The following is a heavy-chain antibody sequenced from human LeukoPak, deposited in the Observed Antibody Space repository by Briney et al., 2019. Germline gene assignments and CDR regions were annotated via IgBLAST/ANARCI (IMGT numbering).Heavy chain of an antibody. CDR3: ARQAVVPAAPDAFDI. V-gene: IGHV4-39*01. J-gene: IGHJ3*02. Sequence: PSETLSLTCAVSGGSISGYYWGWIRQPPGKGLEWIGSIYYSGSTYYNPSLKSRVTISVDTSKNQFSLKLSSVTAADTAVYYCARQAVVPAAPDAFDIWGQGTMVTVSS. CDR2: IYYSGST. CDR1: GGSISGYY. D-gene: IGHD2-2*01.